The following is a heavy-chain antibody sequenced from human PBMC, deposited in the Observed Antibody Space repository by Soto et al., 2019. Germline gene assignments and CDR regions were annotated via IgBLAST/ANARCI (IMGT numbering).Heavy chain of an antibody. V-gene: IGHV3-23*01. D-gene: IGHD1-26*01. CDR1: GFTFSSYA. CDR3: ALRKTGSYFDY. J-gene: IGHJ4*02. CDR2: IDASGAGT. Sequence: GGSLRLSCAASGFTFSSYAMSWVRQAPGKGLEWVSGIDASGAGTYYADFVKGRSIISRDNSKNTLHLQMNSLRAEDTAVYYCALRKTGSYFDYWGQGT.